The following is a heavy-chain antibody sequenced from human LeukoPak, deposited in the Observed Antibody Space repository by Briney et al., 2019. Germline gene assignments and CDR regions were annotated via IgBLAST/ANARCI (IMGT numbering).Heavy chain of an antibody. CDR2: IYSGGST. CDR1: GFTVSSNY. D-gene: IGHD6-6*01. J-gene: IGHJ4*02. Sequence: GGSLRLSCAASGFTVSSNYMSWVRQAPGKGLEWVSVIYSGGSTYYADSVKGRVTISRDNSNNTLYLQMNSLRAEDTAVYYCARGSSSGDAFDYWGQGTLVTVSS. V-gene: IGHV3-53*01. CDR3: ARGSSSGDAFDY.